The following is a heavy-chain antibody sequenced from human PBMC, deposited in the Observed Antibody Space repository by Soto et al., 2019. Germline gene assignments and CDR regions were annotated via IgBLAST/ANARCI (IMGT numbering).Heavy chain of an antibody. CDR2: ISGSGNNT. CDR3: AKVTVPFLEWVARYYFDY. V-gene: IGHV3-23*01. Sequence: EVQLLESGGGLVQPGGSLRLSCVGSGFPFSNYAMTWVRQAPGKGLEWVSVISGSGNNTYQADAVKGRFTISRDNSKNTLYLQMNSLRAEDSAVYFCAKVTVPFLEWVARYYFDYWGQGTLVTVSS. CDR1: GFPFSNYA. J-gene: IGHJ4*02. D-gene: IGHD3-3*02.